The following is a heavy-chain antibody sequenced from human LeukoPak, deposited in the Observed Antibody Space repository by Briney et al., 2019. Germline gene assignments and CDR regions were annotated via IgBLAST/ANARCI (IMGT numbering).Heavy chain of an antibody. V-gene: IGHV4-39*01. CDR1: GGSISSSSYY. CDR2: IYYSGST. D-gene: IGHD3-10*01. Sequence: SETLSLTCTVSGGSISSSSYYWGWIRQPPGKGLEWIGSIYYSGSTYYNPSLKSRVTISVDTSKNQFSLKLSSVTAADTAVYYCARHLYGSGSYQHHYNWFDPWGQGTLVTVSS. CDR3: ARHLYGSGSYQHHYNWFDP. J-gene: IGHJ5*02.